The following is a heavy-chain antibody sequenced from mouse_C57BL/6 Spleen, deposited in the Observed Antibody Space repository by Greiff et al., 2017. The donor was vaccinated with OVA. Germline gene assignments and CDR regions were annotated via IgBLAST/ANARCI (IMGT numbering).Heavy chain of an antibody. V-gene: IGHV1-55*01. CDR1: GYTFTSYW. J-gene: IGHJ2*01. D-gene: IGHD1-1*01. Sequence: VKLQESGAELVKPGASVKMSCKASGYTFTSYWITWVKQRPGQGLEWIGDIYPGSGSTNYNEKFKSKATLTVDTSSSTAYMQLSSLTSEDSAVYYCARGATTVGPYWGQGTTLTVSS. CDR2: IYPGSGST. CDR3: ARGATTVGPY.